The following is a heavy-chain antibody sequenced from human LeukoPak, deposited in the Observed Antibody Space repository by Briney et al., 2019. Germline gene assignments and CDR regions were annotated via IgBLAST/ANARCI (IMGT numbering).Heavy chain of an antibody. Sequence: GGSLRLSCAASGFTFDDYAMHWVRQAPGKGLEWVSGISWNSGSIGYADSVKGRFTISRDNAKNSLYLQMNSLRAEDTALYYCAKDISRYYGSGSPSLDYWGQGTLVTVSS. V-gene: IGHV3-9*01. D-gene: IGHD3-10*01. CDR2: ISWNSGSI. J-gene: IGHJ4*02. CDR1: GFTFDDYA. CDR3: AKDISRYYGSGSPSLDY.